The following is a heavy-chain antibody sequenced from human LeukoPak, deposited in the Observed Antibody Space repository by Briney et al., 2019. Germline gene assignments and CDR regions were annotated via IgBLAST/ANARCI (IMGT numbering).Heavy chain of an antibody. D-gene: IGHD6-19*01. CDR1: GFTFSSYN. J-gene: IGHJ4*02. V-gene: IGHV3-21*01. CDR3: ARDPGTVADPYFDY. CDR2: ISSSSGHI. Sequence: GGSLRLSCAASGFTFSSYNMNWVRQPPGMGLEWVSSISSSSGHIHYADSVKGRFTISRDNANNSLYLQMNSLRDEDTAVYYCARDPGTVADPYFDYWGQGSLVTVSS.